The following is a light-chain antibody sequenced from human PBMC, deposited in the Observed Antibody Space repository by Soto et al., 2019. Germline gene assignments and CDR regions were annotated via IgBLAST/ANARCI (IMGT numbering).Light chain of an antibody. Sequence: QSALTQPASVSGSPGQSITISCTGTSSDVGGYNYVSWYQQHPGKAPKLMIYEVSNRPSGVSNRFSGSKSGNTASLTSSWLQAEDEADYYCSSYTSSSTVVFGGGTKLTVL. CDR3: SSYTSSSTVV. CDR2: EVS. J-gene: IGLJ2*01. CDR1: SSDVGGYNY. V-gene: IGLV2-14*01.